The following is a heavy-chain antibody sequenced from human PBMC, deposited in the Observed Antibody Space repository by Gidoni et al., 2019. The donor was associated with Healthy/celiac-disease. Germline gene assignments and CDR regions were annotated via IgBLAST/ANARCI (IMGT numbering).Heavy chain of an antibody. CDR2: ISYDGSNK. CDR1: GFTFSSYG. Sequence: QVQLVESGGGVVQPGRSLRVSCAASGFTFSSYGMHWVRQAPGKGLEWVAVISYDGSNKYYADSVKGRFTISRDNSKNTLYLQMNSLRAEDTAVYYCAKDQDSSSWLGYDAFDIWGQGTMVTVSS. D-gene: IGHD6-13*01. V-gene: IGHV3-30*18. J-gene: IGHJ3*02. CDR3: AKDQDSSSWLGYDAFDI.